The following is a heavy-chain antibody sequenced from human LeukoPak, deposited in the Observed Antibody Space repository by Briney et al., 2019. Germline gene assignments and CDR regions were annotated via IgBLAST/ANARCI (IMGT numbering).Heavy chain of an antibody. V-gene: IGHV1-69*13. CDR3: ASVDIVATSDGSSWPAYYYYYMDV. D-gene: IGHD5-12*01. CDR2: IIPIFGTA. Sequence: ASVKVSCKASGGTFSSYAISWVRQAPGQGLEWMGGIIPIFGTANYAQKFQGRVTITADESTSTAYMELSSLRSEDTAVYYCASVDIVATSDGSSWPAYYYYYMDVWGKGTTVTVSS. J-gene: IGHJ6*03. CDR1: GGTFSSYA.